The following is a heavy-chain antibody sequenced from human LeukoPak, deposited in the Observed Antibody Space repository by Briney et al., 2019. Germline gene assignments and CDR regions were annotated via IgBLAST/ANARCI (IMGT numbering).Heavy chain of an antibody. CDR2: IGTAGDT. J-gene: IGHJ3*02. CDR1: GFTFSSYD. CDR3: ARGLVGATAFDI. V-gene: IGHV3-13*01. Sequence: HPGGSLRLSCAASGFTFSSYDMHWVRHATGKGLEWVSAIGTAGDTYYPGSVKGRFTISRENAKNSLYLQMNSLRAGDTAVYYCARGLVGATAFDIWGQGTMVTVSS. D-gene: IGHD1-26*01.